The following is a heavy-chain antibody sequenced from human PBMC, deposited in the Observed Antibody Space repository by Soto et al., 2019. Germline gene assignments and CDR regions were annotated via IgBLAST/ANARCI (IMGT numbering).Heavy chain of an antibody. Sequence: QVQLQESGPGRVKPSETLSLTCTVSGGSISSYYWSWIRQPPGKGLEWIGYIYYSGSTNYNPSLKSRVTISVDTSKNQFSLKLSSVTAADTAVYYCARGSSGWYYNWFDPWGQGTLVTVSS. CDR3: ARGSSGWYYNWFDP. J-gene: IGHJ5*02. D-gene: IGHD6-19*01. V-gene: IGHV4-59*01. CDR2: IYYSGST. CDR1: GGSISSYY.